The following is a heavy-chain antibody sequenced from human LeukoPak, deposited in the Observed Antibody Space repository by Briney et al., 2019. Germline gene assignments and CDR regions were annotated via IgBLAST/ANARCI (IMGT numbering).Heavy chain of an antibody. J-gene: IGHJ4*02. Sequence: ASVKVSCKASGGTFSSYTISWVRPAPGQGLEWMGRIIPILGIANYAQKFQGRVTITADKSTSTAYMELSSLRSEDTAVYYCAGWARQQLVPMEDYWGQGTLVTVSS. D-gene: IGHD6-13*01. V-gene: IGHV1-69*02. CDR2: IIPILGIA. CDR1: GGTFSSYT. CDR3: AGWARQQLVPMEDY.